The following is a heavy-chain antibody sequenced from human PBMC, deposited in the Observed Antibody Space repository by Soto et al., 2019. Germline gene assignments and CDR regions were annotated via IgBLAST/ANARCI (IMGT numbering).Heavy chain of an antibody. CDR2: INWNSGSI. D-gene: IGHD6-13*01. CDR1: GFTFDDYA. Sequence: SLRLSCAASGFTFDDYAMNWVRQVPGKGLEWVSGINWNSGSIGYGDSVKGRFAISRDNAKNSLHLQMNSLSAEDTAFYYCVKDESINWYSGHFRHWGQGTLVTVSS. J-gene: IGHJ1*01. CDR3: VKDESINWYSGHFRH. V-gene: IGHV3-9*01.